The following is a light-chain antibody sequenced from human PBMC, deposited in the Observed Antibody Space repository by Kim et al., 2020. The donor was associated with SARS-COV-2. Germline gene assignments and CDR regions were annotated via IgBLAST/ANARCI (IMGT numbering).Light chain of an antibody. V-gene: IGLV10-54*01. CDR3: SAWDSSLSAVV. CDR2: RNN. CDR1: SNNVGNQG. J-gene: IGLJ2*01. Sequence: QTATLTCTGNSNNVGNQGAAWLQQHQGHPPKLLSYRNNNRPSGISERLSASRSGNTASLTITGLQPEDEADYHCSAWDSSLSAVVFGGGTQLTVL.